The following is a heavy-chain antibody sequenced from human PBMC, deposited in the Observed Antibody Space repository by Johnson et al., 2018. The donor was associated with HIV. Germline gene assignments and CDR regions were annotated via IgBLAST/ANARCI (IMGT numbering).Heavy chain of an antibody. D-gene: IGHD3-22*01. CDR2: ISYGGRNK. CDR3: ARVTYYYDSSGLTGRGRGGITIFGDAFDI. J-gene: IGHJ3*02. Sequence: VQLVESGGGVVQPGRSLRLSCAASGFTFGSFGMHWVRQAPGKGLEWVAVISYGGRNKDYAASLEGRFTISRDNSKNTLFLQVNSLRAEDTAMYYCARVTYYYDSSGLTGRGRGGITIFGDAFDIWGQGTMVTVSS. V-gene: IGHV3-30*03. CDR1: GFTFGSFG.